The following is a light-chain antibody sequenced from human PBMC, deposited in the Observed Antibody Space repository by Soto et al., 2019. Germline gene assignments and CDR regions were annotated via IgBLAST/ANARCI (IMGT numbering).Light chain of an antibody. CDR3: QQYGSSPRT. J-gene: IGKJ1*01. V-gene: IGKV3-20*01. CDR2: GAS. Sequence: EIVLTQSPGTLSLSPGERATLSCRASQSVSSSYLAWYQQKPGQAPRLLIYGASSRATGIPERFSGSGSGTDIPLTISRLEPEDFAVYYCQQYGSSPRTFGQGTKVEIK. CDR1: QSVSSSY.